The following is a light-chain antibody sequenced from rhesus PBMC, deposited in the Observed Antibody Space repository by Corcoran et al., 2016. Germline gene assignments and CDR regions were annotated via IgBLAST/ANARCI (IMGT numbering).Light chain of an antibody. J-gene: IGLJ1*01. CDR1: SSDNGTFNH. CDR3: GSYVPTYTYI. CDR2: EDT. Sequence: QAALAQPRSVSGTPGQSGTISCTGTSSDNGTFNHVYWYQQLPDTAPKLLIYEDTRRPSGVSDRFSGSKSGLTASLTISGLQADDDAAYYCGSYVPTYTYIFGTGTRRTVL. V-gene: IGLV2-32*01.